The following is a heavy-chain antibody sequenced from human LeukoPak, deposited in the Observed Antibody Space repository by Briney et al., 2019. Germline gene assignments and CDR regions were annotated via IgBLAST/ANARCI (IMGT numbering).Heavy chain of an antibody. CDR2: VYHSGST. J-gene: IGHJ5*02. CDR3: AREEFLGRLTRVLDT. CDR1: NGSFTEYF. V-gene: IGHV4-34*01. D-gene: IGHD3-3*01. Sequence: PSETLSLTCVVNNGSFTEYFWSWIRQPPGKGLEWIGEVYHSGSTNYNPSLKSRLSISTDMSKKQFSLKLNSVTAADTAVYYCAREEFLGRLTRVLDTWGQGTLVTVSS.